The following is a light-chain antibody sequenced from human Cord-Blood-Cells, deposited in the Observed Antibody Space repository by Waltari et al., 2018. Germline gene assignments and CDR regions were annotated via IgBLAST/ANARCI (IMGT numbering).Light chain of an antibody. J-gene: IGKJ4*01. V-gene: IGKV3-11*01. CDR3: QQRSNWPLT. Sequence: VLTQSPSTLSLPPGGRGTFSCRASQSVRRYFAWYQQKPGKAPRLRNYDAPNRATGSPGRFSVSGSGTDFTLTISSLEPEDFAVYYCQQRSNWPLTFGGGTKVEIK. CDR1: QSVRRY. CDR2: DAP.